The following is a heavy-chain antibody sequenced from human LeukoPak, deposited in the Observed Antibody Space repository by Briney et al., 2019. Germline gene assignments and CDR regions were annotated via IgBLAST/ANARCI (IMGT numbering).Heavy chain of an antibody. CDR3: GRAFPPLRTSSAGDF. V-gene: IGHV3-69-1*02. Sequence: GGSLRHTRSASGFTFSDYDMNWVRQAPGKGLEWVSSISGLSTHIYYGDSVKGRFSISRDNAKNSVYLQMNSLGVEDTAIYYCGRAFPPLRTSSAGDFWGQGILATVCS. CDR2: ISGLSTHI. J-gene: IGHJ4*02. CDR1: GFTFSDYD. D-gene: IGHD6-25*01.